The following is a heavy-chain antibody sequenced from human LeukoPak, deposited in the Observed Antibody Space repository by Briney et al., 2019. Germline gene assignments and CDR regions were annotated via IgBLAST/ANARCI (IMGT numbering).Heavy chain of an antibody. D-gene: IGHD3-9*01. CDR2: IYHSGSP. J-gene: IGHJ5*02. V-gene: IGHV4-61*01. CDR3: ARDLLGQYFDWLLYVDP. Sequence: PSETLSLTCTVSGGSVSSDNYYWSWIRQPPGKGLEWIESIYHSGSPNYNPSLKSRVTISVDTSRNQFFLTLSSVTATDTAVYYCARDLLGQYFDWLLYVDPWGQGTLVTVSS. CDR1: GGSVSSDNYY.